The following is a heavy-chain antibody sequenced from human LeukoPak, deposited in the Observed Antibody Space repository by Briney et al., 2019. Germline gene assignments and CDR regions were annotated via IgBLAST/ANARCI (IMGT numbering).Heavy chain of an antibody. CDR1: GYTFSDYY. J-gene: IGHJ3*02. Sequence: ASVKVSCKASGYTFSDYYMHWVRQTPGQGLEWLGWINPNSGVTRYAQKFQDRVTMTRDTAAYMELSSLKSDDTAVYYCVRAVSGTLGGAFDIWGQGTAVTVSS. V-gene: IGHV1-2*02. CDR3: VRAVSGTLGGAFDI. D-gene: IGHD1-7*01. CDR2: INPNSGVT.